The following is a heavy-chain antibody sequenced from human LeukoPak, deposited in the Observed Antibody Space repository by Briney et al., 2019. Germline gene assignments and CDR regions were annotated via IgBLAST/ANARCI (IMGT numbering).Heavy chain of an antibody. J-gene: IGHJ6*02. Sequence: ASVKVSCKASGYTFTSYAMHWVRQAPGQRLEWMGWINAGNGNTKYSQKFQGRVTITRDTSASTAYMELSSLRSEDTAVYYCARDEIRYFDYYGMDVWGQGTTVTVSS. CDR2: INAGNGNT. CDR3: ARDEIRYFDYYGMDV. D-gene: IGHD3-9*01. CDR1: GYTFTSYA. V-gene: IGHV1-3*01.